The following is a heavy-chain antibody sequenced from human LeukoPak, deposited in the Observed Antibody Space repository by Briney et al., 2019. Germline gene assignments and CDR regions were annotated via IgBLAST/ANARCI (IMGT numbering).Heavy chain of an antibody. CDR2: IYYSGST. D-gene: IGHD2-21*01. CDR3: ARGDPDYYYYYGMDV. V-gene: IGHV4-31*03. J-gene: IGHJ6*02. Sequence: SETLSLTCTVSGGSISSGGYYWSWIRQHPGEGLEWIGYIYYSGSTYYNPSLKSRVTISVDTSKNQFSLKLSSVTAADTAVYYCARGDPDYYYYYGMDVWGQGTTVTVSS. CDR1: GGSISSGGYY.